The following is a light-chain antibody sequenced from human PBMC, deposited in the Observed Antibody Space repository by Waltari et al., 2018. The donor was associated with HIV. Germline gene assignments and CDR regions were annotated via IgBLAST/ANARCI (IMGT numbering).Light chain of an antibody. CDR2: GKN. CDR1: TSNIGRNT. V-gene: IGLV1-44*01. J-gene: IGLJ2*01. Sequence: QSVLTQPPSASGTPEQRVTISCSGSTSNIGRNTVSWFQQFPGTAPKVLIYGKNQRPSGVPDGFSGSKSGTSASLAISGLQSEDEADYYCASWDDSLNGPVFGGGTKLTVV. CDR3: ASWDDSLNGPV.